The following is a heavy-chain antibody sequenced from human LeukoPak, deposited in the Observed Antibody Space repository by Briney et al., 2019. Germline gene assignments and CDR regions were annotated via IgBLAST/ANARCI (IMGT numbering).Heavy chain of an antibody. V-gene: IGHV4-39*07. D-gene: IGHD3-22*01. Sequence: SETLSLTCTVSGGSISSSSYYWGWIRQPPGKGLEWIGSIYYSGSTYYNPSLKSRVTISVDTSKNQFSLKLSSVTAADTAVYYCASPSVTYYYDSSGYYPPFDYWGQGTLVTVSS. CDR2: IYYSGST. CDR3: ASPSVTYYYDSSGYYPPFDY. J-gene: IGHJ4*02. CDR1: GGSISSSSYY.